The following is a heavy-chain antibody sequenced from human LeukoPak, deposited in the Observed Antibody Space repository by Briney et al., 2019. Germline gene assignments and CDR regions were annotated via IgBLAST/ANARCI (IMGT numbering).Heavy chain of an antibody. J-gene: IGHJ4*02. CDR3: ANSAYYDSSGYDY. D-gene: IGHD3-22*01. Sequence: GGSLRLSCAASGFTFDDYAMHWVRQAPGKGLEWVSGISWNSGSIGYADSVKGRFTISRDNAKNSLYLQMNSLRAEDTALYYCANSAYYDSSGYDYWGQGTLVTVSS. CDR1: GFTFDDYA. CDR2: ISWNSGSI. V-gene: IGHV3-9*01.